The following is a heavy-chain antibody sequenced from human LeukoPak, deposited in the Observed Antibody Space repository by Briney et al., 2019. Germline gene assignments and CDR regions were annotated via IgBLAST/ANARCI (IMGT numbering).Heavy chain of an antibody. CDR2: INPNSGGT. CDR3: ARDRYDFWSGYSNWFDP. Sequence: ASVKVSCKASGYTFTGYYMHGVRQAPGEGGEGMGWINPNSGGTNYAQKCQGRGTITRETSISTAYMELSMLRADATDVYYCARDRYDFWSGYSNWFDPWGQGTLVTVSS. CDR1: GYTFTGYY. V-gene: IGHV1-2*02. D-gene: IGHD3-3*01. J-gene: IGHJ5*02.